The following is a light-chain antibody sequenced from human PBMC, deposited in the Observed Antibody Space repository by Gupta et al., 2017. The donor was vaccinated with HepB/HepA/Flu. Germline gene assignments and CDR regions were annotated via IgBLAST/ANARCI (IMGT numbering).Light chain of an antibody. CDR1: QSVSSY. J-gene: IGKJ1*01. CDR2: DAS. V-gene: IGKV3-11*01. CDR3: QLRSNWPPWT. Sequence: EIVLTQSPATLSLSPGERATLSCRASQSVSSYLAWYQQKPGQAPRLLIYDASNRATGIPTDFTLTISSLEPEDFAVYYCQLRSNWPPWTFGQGTKVEIK.